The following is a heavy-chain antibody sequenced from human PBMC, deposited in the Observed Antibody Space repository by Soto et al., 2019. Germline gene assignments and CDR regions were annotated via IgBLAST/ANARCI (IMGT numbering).Heavy chain of an antibody. J-gene: IGHJ3*02. CDR3: ARDVKGYCSGGSCSDAFDI. V-gene: IGHV4-31*03. CDR2: IYYSGRT. CDR1: GGSISSGGYY. D-gene: IGHD2-15*01. Sequence: QVQLQESGPGLVKPSQTLSLTCTVSGGSISSGGYYWSWIRQHPGKGLEWIGSIYYSGRTYYNPSLKSRVTISVDPSKNQFSLKLSSVTAADTAVYYCARDVKGYCSGGSCSDAFDIWGQGTMVTVSS.